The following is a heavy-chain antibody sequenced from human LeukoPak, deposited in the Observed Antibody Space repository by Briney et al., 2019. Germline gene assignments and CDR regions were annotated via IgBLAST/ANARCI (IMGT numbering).Heavy chain of an antibody. V-gene: IGHV1-8*01. CDR2: MNPNSGNT. Sequence: ASVKVSCKASGYTFTSYDINWVRQATGQGLEWMGWMNPNSGNTGYAQKFQGRVTMTRNTSISTAYMELSSLRSEDTAVYYCAGAGGYCGRIGCPYYFDYWGQGSLVAVSS. CDR3: AGAGGYCGRIGCPYYFDY. CDR1: GYTFTSYD. J-gene: IGHJ4*02. D-gene: IGHD2-2*01.